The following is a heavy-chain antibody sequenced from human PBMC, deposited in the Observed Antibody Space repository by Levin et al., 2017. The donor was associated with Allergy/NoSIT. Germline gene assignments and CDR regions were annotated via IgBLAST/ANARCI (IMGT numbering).Heavy chain of an antibody. J-gene: IGHJ4*02. CDR2: ILFDGTNK. D-gene: IGHD6-6*01. V-gene: IGHV3-30*18. CDR3: AKDDSGSASDY. CDR1: GFPFSPFG. Sequence: GESLKISCATSGFPFSPFGLVWVRQAPGKGLEWVALILFDGTNKFYADSVKGRFTISRDNSKNTVFLQMNTLTSDDTAVYYCAKDDSGSASDYWGQGTLVTVSS.